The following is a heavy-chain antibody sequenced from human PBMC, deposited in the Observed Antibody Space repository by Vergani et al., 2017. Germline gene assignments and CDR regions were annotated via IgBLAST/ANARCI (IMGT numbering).Heavy chain of an antibody. CDR1: GGSFSGYY. Sequence: QVQLQQWGAGLLKPSETLSLTCAVYGGSFSGYYWSWIRQPPGKGLEWNGEINHSVSTNYNPSLKSRVTISADTSKTQFSLKLSSVTAADSAVYYCARGRQWRGHSGYSSAGYYYYGMDGWGQATTVTVSS. CDR2: INHSVST. V-gene: IGHV4-34*01. J-gene: IGHJ6*02. CDR3: ARGRQWRGHSGYSSAGYYYYGMDG. D-gene: IGHD5-12*01.